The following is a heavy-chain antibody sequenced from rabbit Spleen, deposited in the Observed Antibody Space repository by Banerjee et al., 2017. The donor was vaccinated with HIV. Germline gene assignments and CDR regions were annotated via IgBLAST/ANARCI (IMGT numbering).Heavy chain of an antibody. J-gene: IGHJ4*01. D-gene: IGHD1-1*01. CDR2: IYSLSGSA. Sequence: QSLEESGGDLVKPGASLTLTCTASGFSFSSSDYMCWVRQAPGKGLEWIGCIYSLSGSAYYASWAKGRFTISETSSTTVTLQMTSLTAADTATYFCAGDHAISGYRFNLWGPGTLVTVS. V-gene: IGHV1S40*01. CDR1: GFSFSSSDY. CDR3: AGDHAISGYRFNL.